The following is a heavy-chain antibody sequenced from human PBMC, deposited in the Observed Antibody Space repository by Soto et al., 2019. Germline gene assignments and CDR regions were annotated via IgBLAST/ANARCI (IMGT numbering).Heavy chain of an antibody. CDR2: IIPLFGTA. CDR3: ARPRSYYYDSSAERAFDI. CDR1: GGTFSNYG. Sequence: ASVKVSCKASGGTFSNYGISWVRQAPGQGPEWLGGIIPLFGTANYAQRFQGRVTITADESTSTAYMELSSLRSEDTAVYYCARPRSYYYDSSAERAFDIWGQGTMVTVSS. V-gene: IGHV1-69*13. J-gene: IGHJ3*02. D-gene: IGHD3-22*01.